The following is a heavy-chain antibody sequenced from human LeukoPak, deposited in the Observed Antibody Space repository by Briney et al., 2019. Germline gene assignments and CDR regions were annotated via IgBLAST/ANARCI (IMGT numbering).Heavy chain of an antibody. CDR3: ARGPTFDC. Sequence: GGSLRLSCAASGFTVSGNYMSWVRQAPGKGLEWVAIISYDGSNKYYADSVEGRFTISRDNSKNTLYLQMNSLRVEDTAVYFCARGPTFDCWGQGTLLTVSS. D-gene: IGHD4-11*01. J-gene: IGHJ4*02. CDR2: ISYDGSNK. V-gene: IGHV3-30*03. CDR1: GFTVSGNY.